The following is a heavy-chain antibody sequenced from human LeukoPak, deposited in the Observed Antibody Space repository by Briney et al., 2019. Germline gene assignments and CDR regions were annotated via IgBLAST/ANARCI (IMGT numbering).Heavy chain of an antibody. D-gene: IGHD4-17*01. J-gene: IGHJ4*02. V-gene: IGHV4-59*01. Sequence: SETLSLTCTVCGGSISSYYRSWIRQPPGKGLEWIGYIYYSGSTNYNPSLKSRVTISVDTSKNQFSLKLSSVTAADTAVYYCATGVGYGDYLGYWGQGTLVTVSS. CDR1: GGSISSYY. CDR2: IYYSGST. CDR3: ATGVGYGDYLGY.